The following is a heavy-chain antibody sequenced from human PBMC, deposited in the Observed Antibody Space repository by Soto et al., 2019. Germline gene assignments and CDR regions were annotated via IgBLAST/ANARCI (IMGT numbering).Heavy chain of an antibody. V-gene: IGHV1-69*05. D-gene: IGHD6-13*01. CDR3: ARSVYSSSWFHSGNSYYYYGMDV. CDR1: GGTFGIYA. Sequence: QVQLVQSGAEVKKPGSSVKVSCKASGGTFGIYAITWVRQAPGQGLEWMGGIIAFSDIVNYTQKLQGRVTITPDESTNTAYMDLSSLRSEDTAVYYCARSVYSSSWFHSGNSYYYYGMDVWGQGTTVTVSS. CDR2: IIAFSDIV. J-gene: IGHJ6*02.